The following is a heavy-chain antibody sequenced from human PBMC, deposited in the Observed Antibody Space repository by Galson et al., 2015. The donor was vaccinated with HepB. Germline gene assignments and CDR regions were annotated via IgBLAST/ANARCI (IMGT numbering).Heavy chain of an antibody. Sequence: SLRLSCAASGFTFSSYAMSWVRQAPGKGLEWVSAISGSGGSTYYADSVKGRFTISRDNPKNTLYLQMNSLRAEDTAVYYCANPLGNWNDGDDAFNIWGQGTMVTVSS. D-gene: IGHD1-1*01. CDR3: ANPLGNWNDGDDAFNI. V-gene: IGHV3-23*01. CDR1: GFTFSSYA. J-gene: IGHJ3*02. CDR2: ISGSGGST.